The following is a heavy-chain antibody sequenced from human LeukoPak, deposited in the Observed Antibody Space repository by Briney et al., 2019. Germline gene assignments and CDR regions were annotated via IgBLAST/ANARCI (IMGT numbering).Heavy chain of an antibody. CDR1: GYTFTSYG. CDR2: IIPIFGTA. Sequence: SVKVSCKASGYTFTSYGISWVRQAPGQGLEWMGGIIPIFGTANYAQKFQGRVTITADESTSTAYMELSSLRSEDTAVYYCARPSGYYGDFIFDYWGQGTLVTVSS. D-gene: IGHD4-17*01. V-gene: IGHV1-69*13. CDR3: ARPSGYYGDFIFDY. J-gene: IGHJ4*02.